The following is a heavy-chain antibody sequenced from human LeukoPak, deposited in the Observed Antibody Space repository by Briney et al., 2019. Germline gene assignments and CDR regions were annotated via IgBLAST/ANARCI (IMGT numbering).Heavy chain of an antibody. Sequence: SETLSLTCTVSGGSVSSYYWSWIRQPPGKGLEWIGYIYYSGSTNYNPSLKSRVTISVDTSKNQFSLKLSSVTAADTAVYYCARRGYPGAFDIWGQGTMVTVSS. J-gene: IGHJ3*02. CDR1: GGSVSSYY. CDR2: IYYSGST. D-gene: IGHD5-12*01. V-gene: IGHV4-59*08. CDR3: ARRGYPGAFDI.